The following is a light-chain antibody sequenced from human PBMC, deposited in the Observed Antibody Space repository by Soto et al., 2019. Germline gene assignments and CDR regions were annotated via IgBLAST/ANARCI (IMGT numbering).Light chain of an antibody. J-gene: IGKJ2*01. CDR1: QDISNY. Sequence: DIQMTQSPSSLSASVGDRVTITCQASQDISNYLNWYQQKPGKAPKLLIYDASNLETGVPSSFSGSGSGTDFTFTISNLQPEDIATYYCQQYDSFPYTFGQGTKLEIK. CDR2: DAS. CDR3: QQYDSFPYT. V-gene: IGKV1-33*01.